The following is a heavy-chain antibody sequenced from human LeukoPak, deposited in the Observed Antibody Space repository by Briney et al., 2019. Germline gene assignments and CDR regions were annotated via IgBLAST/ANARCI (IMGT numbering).Heavy chain of an antibody. CDR3: ARGGRGYNCFDT. V-gene: IGHV3-13*04. CDR1: GFTLSTYD. Sequence: GGSLRLSCASSGFTLSTYDMHWVRQATGKGLEWVSAIGTAGDTYYPGSVKGRFTISRENAKNSLYLQMNSLRAGDTAVYYCARGGRGYNCFDTWGQGTLVTVSS. J-gene: IGHJ5*02. CDR2: IGTAGDT.